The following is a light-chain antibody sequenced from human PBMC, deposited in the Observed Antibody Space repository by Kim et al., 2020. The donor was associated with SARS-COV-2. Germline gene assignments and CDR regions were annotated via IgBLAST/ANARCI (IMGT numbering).Light chain of an antibody. J-gene: IGKJ2*01. CDR2: ASS. CDR1: QFVSSS. Sequence: SAFLGDRVTISCRASQFVSSSVAWYQQKPGKAPKLLLYASSSLRSGVSPRFGGSGSGTDFTLTITNVQPEDFATYYCQQTDTFPYTFGQGTKLEI. V-gene: IGKV1-12*01. CDR3: QQTDTFPYT.